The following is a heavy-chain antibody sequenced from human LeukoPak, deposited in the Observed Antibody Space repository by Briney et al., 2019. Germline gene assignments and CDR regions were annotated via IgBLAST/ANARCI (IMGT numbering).Heavy chain of an antibody. J-gene: IGHJ4*02. Sequence: ASVKVSCKASGYTFTTYAMNWVRQAPGQGLEWMGWINTNTGNPTYAQGFTGRFVFSLDTSVSTAYLQISSLKAEDTAIYYCARAHPGYSYGPPFIDYWGQGTLATVSS. CDR3: ARAHPGYSYGPPFIDY. D-gene: IGHD5-18*01. CDR2: INTNTGNP. CDR1: GYTFTTYA. V-gene: IGHV7-4-1*02.